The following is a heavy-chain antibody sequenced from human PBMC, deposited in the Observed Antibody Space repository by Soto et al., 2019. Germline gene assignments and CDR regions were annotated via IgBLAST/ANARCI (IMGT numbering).Heavy chain of an antibody. V-gene: IGHV1-69*01. J-gene: IGHJ4*02. CDR1: GGTFSSNG. Sequence: QVQLVQSAAEVKQAGSSVKVSCKASGGTFSSNGISWVRQAPGQGLEWMGGIIPTFATSQYAQKFQGRATITADESTSTAYMELSSLRSDDTAVYYCARDRIGTGTPEYFDHWGQGTLVTVSS. CDR3: ARDRIGTGTPEYFDH. CDR2: IIPTFATS. D-gene: IGHD1-1*01.